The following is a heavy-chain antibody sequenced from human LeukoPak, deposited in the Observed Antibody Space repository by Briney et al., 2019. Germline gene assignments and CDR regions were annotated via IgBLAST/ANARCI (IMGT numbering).Heavy chain of an antibody. CDR1: GFTFSSYG. CDR3: AKVIDIGSEYYYDSSGYIDAFDI. J-gene: IGHJ3*02. Sequence: GGSLRLSCAASGFTFSSYGMHWVRQAPGKGLEWVAFIRYDGSNKYYADSVKGRFTISRDNSKNTLYLQMNSLRAEDTAVYYCAKVIDIGSEYYYDSSGYIDAFDIWGQGTMVTVSS. D-gene: IGHD3-22*01. V-gene: IGHV3-30*02. CDR2: IRYDGSNK.